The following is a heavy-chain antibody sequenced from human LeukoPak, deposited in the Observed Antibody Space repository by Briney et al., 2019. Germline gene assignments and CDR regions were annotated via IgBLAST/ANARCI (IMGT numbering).Heavy chain of an antibody. CDR2: INPNSGGT. CDR1: GYTFTGYY. V-gene: IGHV1-2*02. CDR3: ARRIYGSGSYYFDY. J-gene: IGHJ4*02. Sequence: ASVKVSCKASGYTFTGYYMHWVRQAPGQGLEWMGWINPNSGGTNYAQKFQGRVTMTRDTSISTAYMELSRLKASDTAMYYCARRIYGSGSYYFDYWGQGTLVTVSS. D-gene: IGHD3-10*01.